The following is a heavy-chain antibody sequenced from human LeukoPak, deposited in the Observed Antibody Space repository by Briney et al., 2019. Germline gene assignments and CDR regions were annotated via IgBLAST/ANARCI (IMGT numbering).Heavy chain of an antibody. D-gene: IGHD4-11*01. Sequence: SETLSLTCAVSGDSISSDKWWSWVRQPPGKGLEYIGEFHQSVSTNYNPSLKSRLTISVDKSKNQFSLKLSSVTAADTAVYYCARAVATVTGSYYFDYWGQGTLVTVSS. J-gene: IGHJ4*02. CDR2: FHQSVST. V-gene: IGHV4-4*02. CDR3: ARAVATVTGSYYFDY. CDR1: GDSISSDKW.